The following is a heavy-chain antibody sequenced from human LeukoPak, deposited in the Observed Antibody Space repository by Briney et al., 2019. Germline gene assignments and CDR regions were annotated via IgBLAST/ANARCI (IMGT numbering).Heavy chain of an antibody. CDR1: GGSFSGYY. V-gene: IGHV4-34*01. CDR2: INHSGST. D-gene: IGHD3-22*01. Sequence: PSETLSLTCAVYGGSFSGYYWSWIRQPPGKGLEWIGEINHSGSTNHNPSLKSRVTISVDTSKNQFSLKLSSVTAADTAVYYCASPGYYDSSGYPWGQGTLVTVSS. J-gene: IGHJ5*02. CDR3: ASPGYYDSSGYP.